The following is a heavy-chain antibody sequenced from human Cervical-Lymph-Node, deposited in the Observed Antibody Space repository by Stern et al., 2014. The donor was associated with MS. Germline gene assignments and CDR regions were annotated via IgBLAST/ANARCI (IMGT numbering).Heavy chain of an antibody. D-gene: IGHD6-13*01. J-gene: IGHJ2*01. CDR1: GFTFDDFA. Sequence: VQLVESGGGLIQPGRSLRLSCAASGFTFDDFAMHWVRQAPGKGLEWVAGLSCNSGDRSQADSVKGRFTISRDNAKNSLYLQMNSLRPEDTAFYYCVKDYGAAGIWYFDLWGRGTLVTVSS. V-gene: IGHV3-9*01. CDR2: LSCNSGDR. CDR3: VKDYGAAGIWYFDL.